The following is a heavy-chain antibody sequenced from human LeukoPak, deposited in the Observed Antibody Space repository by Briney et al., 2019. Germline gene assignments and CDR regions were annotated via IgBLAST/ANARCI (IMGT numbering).Heavy chain of an antibody. Sequence: ASVKVSCTPSGYTFTGDYMHWGRQAPGQGLEWMGWINPNSGGTNYARKFQGRVTMTWDTSISTAYKELTRLRSDDTAEYYCARPRWPYSSSHFFDYWGQGTLVTVSS. V-gene: IGHV1-2*02. J-gene: IGHJ4*02. D-gene: IGHD6-13*01. CDR1: GYTFTGDY. CDR3: ARPRWPYSSSHFFDY. CDR2: INPNSGGT.